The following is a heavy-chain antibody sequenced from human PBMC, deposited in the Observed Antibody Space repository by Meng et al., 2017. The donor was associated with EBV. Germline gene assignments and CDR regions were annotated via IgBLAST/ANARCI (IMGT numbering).Heavy chain of an antibody. CDR2: YDPEDGET. D-gene: IGHD3-22*01. J-gene: IGHJ4*02. V-gene: IGHV1-24*01. CDR1: GYTLTELC. CDR3: ITRAHSSGYYY. Sequence: QVQLVQSGAEVKKPVASVKVSCKVSGYTLTELCMYWVRQAPGKGLEWMGGYDPEDGETIYALKFQGRVAMTEDTSTDTAYMELSSLRSEDTAVYYCITRAHSSGYYYWGQGPLVTVSS.